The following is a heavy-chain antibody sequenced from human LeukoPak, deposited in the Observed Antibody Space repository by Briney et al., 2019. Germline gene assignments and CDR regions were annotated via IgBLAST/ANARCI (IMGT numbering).Heavy chain of an antibody. CDR3: ARDVGYAAGGLYRFGLDV. D-gene: IGHD2-8*02. CDR2: IKSDGSDT. V-gene: IGHV3-74*01. CDR1: GFSLSGHW. Sequence: GGSLRLSCVGSGFSLSGHWMYWVRQVSGKGLVWLSRIKSDGSDTTYADSAKGRFTISRDNAKNTLYLQMNSLRAEDTAVYYCARDVGYAAGGLYRFGLDVWGRGTTVTVSS. J-gene: IGHJ6*02.